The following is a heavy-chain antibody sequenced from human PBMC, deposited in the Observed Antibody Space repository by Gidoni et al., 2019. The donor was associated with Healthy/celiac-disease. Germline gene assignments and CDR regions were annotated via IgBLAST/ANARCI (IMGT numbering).Heavy chain of an antibody. CDR1: GFTFSSYG. V-gene: IGHV3-33*01. CDR2: IWYDGSNK. Sequence: QVQLVESGGGVVQPGRALSLSCAASGFTFSSYGMHWVRQAPGKGLEWLAVIWYDGSNKYYADSVKGRFTISRDNSKNTLYLQMNSLRAEDTAVYYCSFGELLGFGYWGQGTLVTVSS. J-gene: IGHJ4*02. CDR3: SFGELLGFGY. D-gene: IGHD3-10*01.